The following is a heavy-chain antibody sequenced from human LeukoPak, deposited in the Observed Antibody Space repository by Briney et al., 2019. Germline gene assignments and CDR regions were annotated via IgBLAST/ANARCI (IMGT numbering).Heavy chain of an antibody. CDR3: ARGIAAADEQGDFDY. V-gene: IGHV4-4*07. Sequence: PSETLSLTCTVSGGSISSHFWSWIRQPAGKGLEWIGRVYSSGSTDYSSSLKSRVTMSIDTSKNQFSLNLSSVTAADTAVYYCARGIAAADEQGDFDYWGQGTLVTVSS. CDR2: VYSSGST. CDR1: GGSISSHF. D-gene: IGHD6-13*01. J-gene: IGHJ4*02.